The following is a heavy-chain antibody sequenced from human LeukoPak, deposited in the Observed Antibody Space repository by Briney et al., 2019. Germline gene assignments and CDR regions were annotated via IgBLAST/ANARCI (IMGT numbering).Heavy chain of an antibody. Sequence: ASVKVSCKASGYTFTNYDINWVRQATGQGLEWMGWVNPNSGNTGYAQKFQGRVTMTRDTSTSTVYMELSSLRSEDTAVYYCARGGEWLDAFDIWGQGTMVTVSS. V-gene: IGHV1-8*01. CDR3: ARGGEWLDAFDI. J-gene: IGHJ3*02. CDR2: VNPNSGNT. D-gene: IGHD5-12*01. CDR1: GYTFTNYD.